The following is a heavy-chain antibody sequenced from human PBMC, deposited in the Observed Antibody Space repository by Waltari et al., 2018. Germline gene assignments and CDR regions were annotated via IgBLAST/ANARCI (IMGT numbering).Heavy chain of an antibody. CDR1: GGSISNYF. CDR2: IYTSEKT. CDR3: ARENRGRSYSHFDY. V-gene: IGHV4-4*07. J-gene: IGHJ4*02. Sequence: QVQLQDSGPGLVKPSETLSLTCTVSGGSISNYFWSWIRQPAGKGLEWIGRIYTSEKTNYNPSLKSRVTMSVDTSTNQFSLKLNSVTAADTAVYYCARENRGRSYSHFDYWGQGTLVTVSS. D-gene: IGHD1-26*01.